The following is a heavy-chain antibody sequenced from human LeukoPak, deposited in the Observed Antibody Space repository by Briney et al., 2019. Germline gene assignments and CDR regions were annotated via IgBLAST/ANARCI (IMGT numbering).Heavy chain of an antibody. Sequence: GASVKVSCKASGYTYTSYGISWVRQAPGQGLEWMGWISAYNGNTNYAQKFQGRVTMTTDTSTSTAYMELSSLRSEDTAVYYCARITYYYDSSGLKLDAFDIWGQGTMVTVSS. CDR2: ISAYNGNT. CDR3: ARITYYYDSSGLKLDAFDI. V-gene: IGHV1-18*01. D-gene: IGHD3-22*01. CDR1: GYTYTSYG. J-gene: IGHJ3*02.